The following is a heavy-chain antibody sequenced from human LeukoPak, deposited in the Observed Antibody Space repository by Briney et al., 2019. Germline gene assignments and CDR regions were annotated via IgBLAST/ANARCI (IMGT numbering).Heavy chain of an antibody. Sequence: GGSLRLSCAASGNYWMHWVRQAPGKGLVWVSHINSDGSWTSYADSVKGRFTISRDNSKNTLYLQMNSLRAEDTAVYYCARVYGDYFGAFDIWGQGTMVTVSS. D-gene: IGHD4-17*01. V-gene: IGHV3-74*01. CDR1: GNYW. J-gene: IGHJ3*02. CDR2: INSDGSWT. CDR3: ARVYGDYFGAFDI.